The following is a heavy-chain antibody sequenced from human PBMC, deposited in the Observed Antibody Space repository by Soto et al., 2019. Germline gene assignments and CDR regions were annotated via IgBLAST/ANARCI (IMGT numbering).Heavy chain of an antibody. V-gene: IGHV4-30-4*01. Sequence: PSETLSLTCTVSGGSISSGDYYWSWIRQPPGKGLEWIGYIYYSGSTYYNPSLKSRVTISVDTSKNQFSLKLSSVTAADTAVYYCARNDYGDQKPPFDYWGQGTLVTVSS. CDR3: ARNDYGDQKPPFDY. CDR2: IYYSGST. CDR1: GGSISSGDYY. J-gene: IGHJ4*02. D-gene: IGHD4-17*01.